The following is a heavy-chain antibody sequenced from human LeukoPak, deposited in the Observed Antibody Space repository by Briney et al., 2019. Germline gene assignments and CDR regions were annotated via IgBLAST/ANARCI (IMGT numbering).Heavy chain of an antibody. CDR1: GFTFSSYA. J-gene: IGHJ4*02. V-gene: IGHV3-23*01. D-gene: IGHD6-13*01. Sequence: GGSLRLSCAASGFTFSSYAMSCVRQAPRKGLEWVSAISGSGGSTYYADSVKGRFTISRDNSKNTLYLQMNSLRAEDTAVYYCAKGELSSSWSALDYWGQGTLVTVSS. CDR3: AKGELSSSWSALDY. CDR2: ISGSGGST.